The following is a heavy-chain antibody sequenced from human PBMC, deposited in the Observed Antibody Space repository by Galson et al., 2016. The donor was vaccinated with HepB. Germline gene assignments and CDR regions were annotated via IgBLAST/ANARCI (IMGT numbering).Heavy chain of an antibody. V-gene: IGHV3-23*01. CDR2: ISGGAGGS. D-gene: IGHD3-16*01. CDR3: VRDLGSVRYYGLDV. J-gene: IGHJ6*02. Sequence: LAWVSTISGGAGGSFYAGSVKGRFTVSRDNSKKTVTLEMNSLGVGDTAVYFCVRDLGSVRYYGLDVWGQGTTVIVSS.